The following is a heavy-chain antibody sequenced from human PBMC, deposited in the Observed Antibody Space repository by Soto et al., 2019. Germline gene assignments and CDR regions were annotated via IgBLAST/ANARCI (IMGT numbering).Heavy chain of an antibody. J-gene: IGHJ6*03. CDR3: ARRSGHDGDSYYYYYMDV. CDR2: IYPGDSDT. Sequence: GESLKISCKGSGYSFTSYWIGWVRQMPGKGLEWMGIIYPGDSDTRYSPSFQGQVTISADKSISTAYLQWSSLKASDTAMYYCARRSGHDGDSYYYYYMDVWGKGTTVTVSS. D-gene: IGHD5-12*01. V-gene: IGHV5-51*01. CDR1: GYSFTSYW.